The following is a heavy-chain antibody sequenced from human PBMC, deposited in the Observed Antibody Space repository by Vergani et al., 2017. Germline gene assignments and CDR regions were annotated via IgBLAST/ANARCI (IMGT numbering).Heavy chain of an antibody. CDR1: GFPFSDYG. V-gene: IGHV3-30*03. Sequence: QVQLVESGGGEVQPGRSLRLSCSAAGFPFSDYGVHWVRQAPGKGLEWVSVISYDGNKKNYADSVKGRITISRDNSKNTLYLEMNALRAEDTAVYYCARDFLTRVTTLDYYYMGVWVKGTTVTVSS. D-gene: IGHD1-1*01. CDR2: ISYDGNKK. CDR3: ARDFLTRVTTLDYYYMGV. J-gene: IGHJ6*03.